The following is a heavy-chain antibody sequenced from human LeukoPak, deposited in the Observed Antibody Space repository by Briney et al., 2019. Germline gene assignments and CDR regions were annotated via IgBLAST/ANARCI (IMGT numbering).Heavy chain of an antibody. CDR2: INPNSGGT. D-gene: IGHD3-16*01. CDR1: GYTFTGYY. CDR3: AREGEGFMAPYFDY. Sequence: ASVKVSCKASGYTFTGYYMHWVRQAPGQGLEWMGWINPNSGGTNYAQKFQGRVTMTRDTSISTAYMELSRLRSGDTAVYYCAREGEGFMAPYFDYWGQGTLVTVSS. J-gene: IGHJ4*02. V-gene: IGHV1-2*02.